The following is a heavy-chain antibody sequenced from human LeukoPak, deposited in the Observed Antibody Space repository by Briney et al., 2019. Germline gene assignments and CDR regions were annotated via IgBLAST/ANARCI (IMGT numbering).Heavy chain of an antibody. Sequence: SETLSLTCTVSGGSISSGSYYWSWIRQPAGKGLEWIGRIYTSGSTNYNPSLKSRVTISVDTSKNQFSLKLSSVTAADTAVHYCARGRDYYYYMDVWGKGTTVTISS. V-gene: IGHV4-61*02. CDR1: GGSISSGSYY. J-gene: IGHJ6*03. CDR3: ARGRDYYYYMDV. CDR2: IYTSGST.